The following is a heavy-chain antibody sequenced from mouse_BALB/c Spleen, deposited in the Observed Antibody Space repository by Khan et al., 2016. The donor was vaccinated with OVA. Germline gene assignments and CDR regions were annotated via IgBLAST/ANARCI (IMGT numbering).Heavy chain of an antibody. CDR1: GYSITSDYA. J-gene: IGHJ3*01. CDR3: ASSWYASWFAY. Sequence: EVQLQESGPGLVKPSQSLSLICTVTGYSITSDYAWNWIRQPPRNKLEWRSYISYSGSTRYNPSLKSRATITRDTSNSKSFLQLNSVTSEDTATYCGASSWYASWFAYWGQGTLVTVSA. CDR2: ISYSGST. D-gene: IGHD2-14*01. V-gene: IGHV3-2*02.